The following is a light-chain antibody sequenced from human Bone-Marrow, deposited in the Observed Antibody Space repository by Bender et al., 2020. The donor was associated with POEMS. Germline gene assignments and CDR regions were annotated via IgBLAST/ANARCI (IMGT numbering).Light chain of an antibody. CDR2: GGS. V-gene: IGLV2-23*01. Sequence: SALTQPASVSGSPGQSITVSCTGSSSDIGTYNLVSWYQQHPGKAPKLMIYGGSQRPSGVSDRFSGSKSGNTASLTVSGLQAEDEADYYCSSFAGGNNLIFGGGTKLTVL. J-gene: IGLJ2*01. CDR1: SSDIGTYNL. CDR3: SSFAGGNNLI.